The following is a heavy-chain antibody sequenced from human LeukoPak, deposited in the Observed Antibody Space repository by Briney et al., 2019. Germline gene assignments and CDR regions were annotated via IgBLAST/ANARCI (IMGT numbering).Heavy chain of an antibody. CDR1: GGSISNYY. V-gene: IGHV4-59*08. J-gene: IGHJ4*02. Sequence: SETLSLTCTVSGGSISNYYWTRIRQPPGKGLEWIGYIYYSGSTYYNPSLKSRDTISVDTSKNQFSLKLTSVTAADTAVYYCARLSGSPHPPFDYWGQGTLVTVSS. CDR3: ARLSGSPHPPFDY. CDR2: IYYSGST. D-gene: IGHD1-26*01.